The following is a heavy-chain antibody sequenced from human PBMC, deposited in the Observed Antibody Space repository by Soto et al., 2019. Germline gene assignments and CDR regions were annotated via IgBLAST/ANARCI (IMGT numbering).Heavy chain of an antibody. Sequence: ASVKVSCKASGYTFSDYYIHWVRQAPGQGLEWMGWINPNSGGTKYAPKFQGGVTMTRDTSITTAYMELSRLRSGDTAVYYCAKAYSSGWYNAENAFDIWGQGTMVTVSS. CDR2: INPNSGGT. CDR1: GYTFSDYY. J-gene: IGHJ3*02. D-gene: IGHD6-19*01. CDR3: AKAYSSGWYNAENAFDI. V-gene: IGHV1-2*02.